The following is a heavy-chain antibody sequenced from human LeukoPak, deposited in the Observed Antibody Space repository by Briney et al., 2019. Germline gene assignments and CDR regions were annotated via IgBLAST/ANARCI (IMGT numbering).Heavy chain of an antibody. V-gene: IGHV3-21*01. CDR3: ARDYDSSGYYTPYYYYGMDV. J-gene: IGHJ6*02. D-gene: IGHD3-22*01. Sequence: PGGSLRLSCAASGFTFSSYSMNWVRQAPGKGLEWVSSISSSSSYIYYADSVKGRFTISRDNAKNSLYLQMNSLRAEDTAVYYCARDYDSSGYYTPYYYYGMDVWGQGTTVTVSS. CDR2: ISSSSSYI. CDR1: GFTFSSYS.